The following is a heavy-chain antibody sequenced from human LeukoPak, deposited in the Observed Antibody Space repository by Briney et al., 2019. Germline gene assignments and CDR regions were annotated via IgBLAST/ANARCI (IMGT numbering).Heavy chain of an antibody. D-gene: IGHD6-19*01. CDR3: ARAVYRSGGYYFDY. J-gene: IGHJ4*02. CDR1: GFTFGSYA. Sequence: PGRSLRLSCAASGFTFGSYAMQWVRQAPGKGLEWVAVISYDGSDKNYADSVKGRFTISRDNSMDTLYLQMNSLRAEDTAVYYCARAVYRSGGYYFDYWGQGILVTVSS. V-gene: IGHV3-30*04. CDR2: ISYDGSDK.